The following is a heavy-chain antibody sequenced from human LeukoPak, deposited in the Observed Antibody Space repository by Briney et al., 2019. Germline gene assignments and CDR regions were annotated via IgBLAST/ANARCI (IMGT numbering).Heavy chain of an antibody. Sequence: GGSLRLSCAASGFTFSSYWMHWVRQAPGKGLVWVSRINSDGSSTSYADSVKGRFTISRDNAKNSLYLQMNSLRAEDTAVYYCARDRLIRGVTSAFDIWGQGTMVTVSS. CDR1: GFTFSSYW. D-gene: IGHD3-10*01. CDR2: INSDGSST. V-gene: IGHV3-74*01. J-gene: IGHJ3*02. CDR3: ARDRLIRGVTSAFDI.